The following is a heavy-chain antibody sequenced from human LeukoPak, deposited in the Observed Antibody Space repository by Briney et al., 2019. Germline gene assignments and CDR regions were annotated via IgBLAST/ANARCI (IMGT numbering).Heavy chain of an antibody. V-gene: IGHV1-69*13. CDR1: GGTFSSYA. J-gene: IGHJ3*02. CDR3: ARDRVEGRVSSTVVTTDAFDI. D-gene: IGHD4-23*01. Sequence: SVKVSCKASGGTFSSYAISWVRQAPGQGLEWMGGIIPIFGTANYAQKFQGRVTITADESTSTAYMELSSLRSEDTAVYYCARDRVEGRVSSTVVTTDAFDIWGQGTMVTVSS. CDR2: IIPIFGTA.